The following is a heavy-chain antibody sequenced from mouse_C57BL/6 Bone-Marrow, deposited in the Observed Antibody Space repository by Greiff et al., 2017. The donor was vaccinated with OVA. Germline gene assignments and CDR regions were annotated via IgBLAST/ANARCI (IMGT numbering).Heavy chain of an antibody. D-gene: IGHD1-1*01. V-gene: IGHV7-1*01. CDR1: GFTFSDFY. CDR3: ARDAGYGSLYAMDY. CDR2: SRNKANVYTT. Sequence: EVMLVESGGGLVQSGRSLRLSCATSGFTFSDFYMEWVRQAPGKGLEWIAASRNKANVYTTAYSASVKGRFIVSRDTSQSILYLQMNALRAEDTAIYYCARDAGYGSLYAMDYWGQGTSVTVSS. J-gene: IGHJ4*01.